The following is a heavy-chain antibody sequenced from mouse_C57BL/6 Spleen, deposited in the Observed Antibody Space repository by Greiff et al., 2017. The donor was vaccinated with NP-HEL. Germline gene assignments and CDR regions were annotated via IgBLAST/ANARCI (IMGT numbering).Heavy chain of an antibody. CDR1: GYAFSSSW. J-gene: IGHJ3*01. V-gene: IGHV1-82*01. Sequence: VKLMESGPELVKPGASVKISCKASGYAFSSSWMNWVKQRPGKGLEWIGRIYPGDGDTNYNGKFKGKATLTADKSSSTAYMQLSSLTSEDSAVYFCARQPYDGAWFAYWGQGTLVTVSA. CDR3: ARQPYDGAWFAY. D-gene: IGHD2-12*01. CDR2: IYPGDGDT.